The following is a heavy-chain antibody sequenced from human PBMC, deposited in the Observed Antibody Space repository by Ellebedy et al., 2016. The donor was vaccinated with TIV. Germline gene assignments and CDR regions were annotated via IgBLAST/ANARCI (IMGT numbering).Heavy chain of an antibody. CDR1: GGSISSPSYY. V-gene: IGHV4-39*01. Sequence: MPSETLSLTCTVSGGSISSPSYYWGWIRQPPAKGLEWIGSVYYSGTTYYNPSLKTRVTLSVDTSKEQFSLNLSSVTAADMAVYYCARHIEVAGRVDYWGQGTLVTVSS. CDR3: ARHIEVAGRVDY. CDR2: VYYSGTT. D-gene: IGHD6-19*01. J-gene: IGHJ4*02.